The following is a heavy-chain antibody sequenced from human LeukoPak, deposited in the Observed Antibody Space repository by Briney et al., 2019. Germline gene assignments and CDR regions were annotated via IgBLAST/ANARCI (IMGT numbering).Heavy chain of an antibody. CDR1: GFTFDDVA. CDR3: AKDNRWFTYGMDV. V-gene: IGHV3-9*01. J-gene: IGHJ6*02. CDR2: INWNGNNI. Sequence: GGSLRLSCAASGFTFDDVAMHWVRQAPGKGLEWVSGINWNGNNIAYADSVKGRFTISRDNAENSLYLQMNSLRAEDTALYYCAKDNRWFTYGMDVWGQGTTVTVSS. D-gene: IGHD3-10*01.